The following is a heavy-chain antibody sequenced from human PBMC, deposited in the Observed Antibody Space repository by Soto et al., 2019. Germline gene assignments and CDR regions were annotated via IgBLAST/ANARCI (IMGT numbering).Heavy chain of an antibody. CDR1: VYSISSGYY. CDR2: IYHSGST. V-gene: IGHV4-38-2*02. D-gene: IGHD3-22*01. J-gene: IGHJ3*02. CDR3: AREIFYDSSGYPPYAFDI. Sequence: PSESLSLACAVSVYSISSGYYWGCIRQPPGKGLEWIGSIYHSGSTYYNPSLKSRVTISVDTSKNQFSLKLSSVTAADTAVYYCAREIFYDSSGYPPYAFDIWGQGTMVTVSS.